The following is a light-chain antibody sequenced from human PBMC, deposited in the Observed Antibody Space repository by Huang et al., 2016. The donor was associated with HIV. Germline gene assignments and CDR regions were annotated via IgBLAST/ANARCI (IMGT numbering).Light chain of an antibody. V-gene: IGKV3D-15*01. J-gene: IGKJ4*01. CDR3: QQYDKWPPGLT. CDR1: QNVRNN. CDR2: DTS. Sequence: EIKMTQSLATLSVSPGGRCTLAYRASQNVRNNLAWYQQKTGQAPGRLIYDTSTRASGIPARFSGSGSGTEFTLTISGLQSEDFAIYYCQQYDKWPPGLTFGGGTKVEI.